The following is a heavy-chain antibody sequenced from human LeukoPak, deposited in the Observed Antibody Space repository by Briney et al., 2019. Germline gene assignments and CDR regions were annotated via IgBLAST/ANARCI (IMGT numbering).Heavy chain of an antibody. CDR1: GGTFSSYA. CDR2: ISAYNGNT. CDR3: ARGDYGGKVGAYYMDV. V-gene: IGHV1-18*01. D-gene: IGHD4-23*01. J-gene: IGHJ6*03. Sequence: ASVKVSCKASGGTFSSYAISWVRQAPGQGLEWMGWISAYNGNTNYAQKLQGRVTMTTDTSTSTAYMELRSLRSDDTAVYYCARGDYGGKVGAYYMDVWGKGTTVTVSS.